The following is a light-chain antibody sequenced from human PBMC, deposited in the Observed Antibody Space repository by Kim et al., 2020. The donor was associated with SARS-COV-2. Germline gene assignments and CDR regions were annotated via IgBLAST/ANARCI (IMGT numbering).Light chain of an antibody. J-gene: IGKJ4*01. Sequence: EIVLTQSPGTLSLSPGERATLSCRASQSVSSSYLAWYQQKPGQAPRLLIYGASSRATGIPDRFSGSGSGTDFTLTISRLEPEDFAVYYCQQYSSSPLTFGGGTKVYIK. V-gene: IGKV3-20*01. CDR3: QQYSSSPLT. CDR2: GAS. CDR1: QSVSSSY.